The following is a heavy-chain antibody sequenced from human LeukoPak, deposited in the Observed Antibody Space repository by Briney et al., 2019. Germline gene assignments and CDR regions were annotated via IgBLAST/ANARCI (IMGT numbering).Heavy chain of an antibody. J-gene: IGHJ4*02. D-gene: IGHD1-26*01. CDR1: RFTFSSYS. CDR2: ISSSSSYI. V-gene: IGHV3-21*01. CDR3: ARARKVGASSFDY. Sequence: GGSLRLSCAVSRFTFSSYSMNWVRQAPGKGLEWVSSISSSSSYIYYADSVKGRFTISRDNAKNSLYLQMNSLRAEDTAVYYCARARKVGASSFDYWGQGTLVTVSS.